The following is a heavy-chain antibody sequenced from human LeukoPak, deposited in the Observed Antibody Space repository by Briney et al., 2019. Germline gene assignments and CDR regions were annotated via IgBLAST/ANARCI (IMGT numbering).Heavy chain of an antibody. CDR2: INHSGST. J-gene: IGHJ3*02. CDR1: GGSFSGYY. CDR3: ARGGRITMIVVVQRAFDI. V-gene: IGHV4-34*01. D-gene: IGHD3-22*01. Sequence: SETLSLTCAVYGGSFSGYYWSWIRQSPGKGLEWIGEINHSGSTNYNPSFKSRVTISVDTSKNQFSLKLSSVTAADTAVYYCARGGRITMIVVVQRAFDIWGQGTMVTVSS.